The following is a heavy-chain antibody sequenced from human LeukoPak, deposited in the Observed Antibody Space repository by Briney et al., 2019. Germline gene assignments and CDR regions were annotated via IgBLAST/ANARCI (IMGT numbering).Heavy chain of an antibody. J-gene: IGHJ4*02. CDR3: ARSPGYSSSANSDY. V-gene: IGHV4-38-2*02. D-gene: IGHD6-13*01. CDR1: GYSISSGYY. CDR2: IYHSGST. Sequence: SETLSLTCTVSGYSISSGYYWGWIRQPPGKGLEWIGSIYHSGSTYYNPSLKSRVTISVDTSKNQFSLKLSSVTAADTAVYYCARSPGYSSSANSDYWGQGTLVTVSS.